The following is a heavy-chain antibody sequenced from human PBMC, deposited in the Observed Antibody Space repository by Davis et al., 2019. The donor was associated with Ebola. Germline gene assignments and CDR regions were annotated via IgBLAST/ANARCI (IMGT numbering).Heavy chain of an antibody. CDR1: GFTFSSYA. J-gene: IGHJ3*02. D-gene: IGHD4-11*01. CDR3: AKGMRSVYRDSFDI. CDR2: ISGSGART. Sequence: PGGSLRLSCAASGFTFSSYAMSWVRQAPGMGLEWVSAISGSGARTYYADSVKGRFTISRDNSKNTVYLDMNSLRAEDTAVYYCAKGMRSVYRDSFDIWGQGTMVTVSS. V-gene: IGHV3-23*01.